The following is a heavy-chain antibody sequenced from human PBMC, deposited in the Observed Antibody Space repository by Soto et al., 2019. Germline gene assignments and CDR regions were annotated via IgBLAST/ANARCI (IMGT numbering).Heavy chain of an antibody. CDR3: AVGGGLPRYS. CDR2: IYHSGST. J-gene: IGHJ1*01. CDR1: GGSISSGGYS. V-gene: IGHV4-30-2*01. Sequence: QLQLQESGSGLVKPSQTLSLTCAVSGGSISSGGYSWSWIRQPPGKGLEWIGYIYHSGSTYYNPSLKSWVTVKLCRSNCQFAMKLSSVSDADTAVYYCAVGGGLPRYSWGQGTLVTVSS. D-gene: IGHD3-16*01.